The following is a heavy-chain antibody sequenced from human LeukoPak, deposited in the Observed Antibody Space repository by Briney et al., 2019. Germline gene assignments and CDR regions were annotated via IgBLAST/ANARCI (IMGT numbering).Heavy chain of an antibody. CDR1: GNSISSGDNY. CDR2: IYTSGST. J-gene: IGHJ4*02. V-gene: IGHV4-61*02. CDR3: ARASYSYDINGWVPFDY. D-gene: IGHD3-22*01. Sequence: SETLSLTCTVSGNSISSGDNYWSWIRQPAGKGLEWIGRIYTSGSTNYNPSLKSRVTISGDMSKNQFSLRLSSVTAADTAVYYCARASYSYDINGWVPFDYWGQGTLVTVSS.